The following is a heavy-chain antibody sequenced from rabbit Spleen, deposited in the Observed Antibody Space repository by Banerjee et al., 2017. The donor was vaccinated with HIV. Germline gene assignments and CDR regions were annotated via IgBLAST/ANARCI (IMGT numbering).Heavy chain of an antibody. CDR1: GFSFSNKAV. Sequence: EQLVESGGGLVQPGGSLKLSCTASGFSFSNKAVMCWVRQAPGKGLEWIACINIVTGKSVYASWAKGRFTISRTSSTTVTLRMTSLTAADTATYFCARDLVAVIGWNFNLWGQGTLVTVS. J-gene: IGHJ4*01. V-gene: IGHV1S45*01. D-gene: IGHD1-1*01. CDR3: ARDLVAVIGWNFNL. CDR2: INIVTGKS.